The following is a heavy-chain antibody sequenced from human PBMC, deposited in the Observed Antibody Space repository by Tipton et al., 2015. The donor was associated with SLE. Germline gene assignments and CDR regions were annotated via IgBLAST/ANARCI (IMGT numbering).Heavy chain of an antibody. J-gene: IGHJ4*02. CDR1: GGSFSGYY. CDR3: ARSGSYSQFDY. D-gene: IGHD1-26*01. V-gene: IGHV4-34*01. Sequence: LRLSCAVYGGSFSGYYWSWIRQPPGKGLEWMGEINHSGSTNYNPSLKSRVTISVDTSKNQFSLKLSSVTAADTAVYYCARSGSYSQFDYWGQGTLVTVSS. CDR2: INHSGST.